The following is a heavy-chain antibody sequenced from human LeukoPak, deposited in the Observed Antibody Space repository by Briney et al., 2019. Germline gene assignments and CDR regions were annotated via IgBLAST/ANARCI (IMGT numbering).Heavy chain of an antibody. CDR3: ARESPFVEAAAGTCDY. V-gene: IGHV1-18*01. CDR2: ISGYNGNT. CDR1: GYIFTNFG. J-gene: IGHJ4*02. Sequence: EASVKVSCKASGYIFTNFGISWVRQARGQGLEWMGWISGYNGNTKYVQKFQGRVTMTRDTSVSTAYMELSRLRSDDTAGYYCARESPFVEAAAGTCDYWGQGTLVTVSS. D-gene: IGHD6-13*01.